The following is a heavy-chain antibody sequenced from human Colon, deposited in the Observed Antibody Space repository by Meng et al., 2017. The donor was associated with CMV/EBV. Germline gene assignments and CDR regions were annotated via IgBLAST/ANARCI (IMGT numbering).Heavy chain of an antibody. D-gene: IGHD5-24*01. V-gene: IGHV3-73*01. J-gene: IGHJ4*02. Sequence: GESLKISCAASGFTFSSYEMNWVRQAPGKGLEWVGRIRSKANSYATAYAASVKGRFTISRDDSKNTAYLQMNSLKTEDTAVYYCTSNRDGYNLADYWGQGTLVTVSS. CDR3: TSNRDGYNLADY. CDR2: IRSKANSYAT. CDR1: GFTFSSYE.